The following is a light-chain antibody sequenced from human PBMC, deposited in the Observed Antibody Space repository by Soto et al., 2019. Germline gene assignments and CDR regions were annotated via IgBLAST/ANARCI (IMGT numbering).Light chain of an antibody. J-gene: IGKJ1*01. CDR1: QSVSSSY. Sequence: ENVFTQSPGTPSLFPGEKATLSFRASQSVSSSYVAWYQQKPGQAPRLLIYGASSRATGIPDRFSGSGSGTDFTLTISRLEPEDFAVYYCQQYGSSGWTFGQGTKVDIK. CDR2: GAS. V-gene: IGKV3-20*01. CDR3: QQYGSSGWT.